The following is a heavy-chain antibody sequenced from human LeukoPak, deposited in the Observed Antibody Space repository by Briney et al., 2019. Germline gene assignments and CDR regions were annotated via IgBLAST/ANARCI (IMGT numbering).Heavy chain of an antibody. J-gene: IGHJ4*02. CDR3: ARGRDGYIPEY. Sequence: PGGSLRLSCAASGFTVSSNYMSWVRQAPGKGLEWVSVIYSGGSTYYADSVKGRFTISRDNSKNTLYLQMNSLRAEDTAVYYCARGRDGYIPEYWGQGTLVTVSS. V-gene: IGHV3-53*01. D-gene: IGHD5-24*01. CDR1: GFTVSSNY. CDR2: IYSGGST.